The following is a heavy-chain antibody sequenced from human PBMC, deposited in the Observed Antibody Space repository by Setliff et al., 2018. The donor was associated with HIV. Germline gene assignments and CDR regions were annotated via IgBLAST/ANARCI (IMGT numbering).Heavy chain of an antibody. CDR3: ARVRCSGANCFNWFDF. CDR2: INPNSGDT. J-gene: IGHJ5*01. V-gene: IGHV1-2*02. D-gene: IGHD2-15*01. Sequence: ASVKVSCKASGYTFTRHYLHWVRLAPGQGLEWMGWINPNSGDTNYAQKFQGRVTMTRDTSARTVYMELSSLKSEDTAVYYCARVRCSGANCFNWFDFWGQGTPVTVSS. CDR1: GYTFTRHY.